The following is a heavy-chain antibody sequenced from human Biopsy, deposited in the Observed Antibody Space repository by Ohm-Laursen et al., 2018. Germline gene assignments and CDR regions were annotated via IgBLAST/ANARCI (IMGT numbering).Heavy chain of an antibody. Sequence: ASVKVSCKVSGYSLTELSMHWVRQAPGQGLEWMGGFAPENGRIVYSQKFQGRATMTEDASTDTAYMELSSLRSEDTAVYYCAADINVWNVNYWGQGTQVTVSS. CDR2: FAPENGRI. J-gene: IGHJ4*02. D-gene: IGHD1-1*01. V-gene: IGHV1-24*01. CDR3: AADINVWNVNY. CDR1: GYSLTELS.